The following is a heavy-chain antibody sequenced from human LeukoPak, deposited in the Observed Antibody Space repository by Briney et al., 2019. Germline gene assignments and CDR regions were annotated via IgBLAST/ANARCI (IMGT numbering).Heavy chain of an antibody. V-gene: IGHV3-20*04. CDR3: ARSGYDDYGGNGDY. D-gene: IGHD4-23*01. CDR2: INWNGGST. Sequence: PGGSLRLSCAASGFTFDDYGMSWVRQAPGKGLEWVSGINWNGGSTGYADSVKGRFTISRDNAKNSLYLQMNSLRAEDTALYYCARSGYDDYGGNGDYWGQGTLVTVSS. J-gene: IGHJ4*02. CDR1: GFTFDDYG.